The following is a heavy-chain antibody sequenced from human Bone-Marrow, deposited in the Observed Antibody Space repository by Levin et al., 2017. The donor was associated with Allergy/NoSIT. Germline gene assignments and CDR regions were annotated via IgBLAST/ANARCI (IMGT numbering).Heavy chain of an antibody. V-gene: IGHV3-33*06. CDR2: IWYDGSDK. CDR3: AKAVAGTGTPHL. D-gene: IGHD6-19*01. J-gene: IGHJ4*02. Sequence: GGSLRLSCAASGFTFSSYGMHWVRQAPGKGLEWVAVIWYDGSDKYYVDSVKGRFTISRDNSKKTLCLQMNSLRAEDTAVYYCAKAVAGTGTPHLWGQGTLVTVSS. CDR1: GFTFSSYG.